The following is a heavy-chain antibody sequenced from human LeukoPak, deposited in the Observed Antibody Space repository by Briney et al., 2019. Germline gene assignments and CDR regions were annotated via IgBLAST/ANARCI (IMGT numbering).Heavy chain of an antibody. V-gene: IGHV3-21*01. D-gene: IGHD3-16*02. CDR1: GFTFSIYS. CDR2: ISSTSTYI. CDR3: ARFSYDYVWGSYRQKGPFDY. J-gene: IGHJ4*02. Sequence: GGSLRLSCAASGFTFSIYSLTWVRQAPGKGLEWVSSISSTSTYIYYADSVKGRFTISRDNAKNSLYLQMNSLRAEDTAVYYCARFSYDYVWGSYRQKGPFDYWGQGTLVTVSS.